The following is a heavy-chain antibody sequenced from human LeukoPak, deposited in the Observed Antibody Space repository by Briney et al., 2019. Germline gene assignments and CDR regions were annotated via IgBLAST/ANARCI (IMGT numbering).Heavy chain of an antibody. CDR3: ARDTTIYCSSTSCYGWFDP. CDR1: GFTFSSYS. Sequence: GGSLRLSCAASGFTFSSYSMNWVRQAPGKGLEWVSYISSSSSTIYYADSVKGRFTISRDNAKNSLYLQMNSLRAEDTAVYYCARDTTIYCSSTSCYGWFDPWGQGTLVTVSS. CDR2: ISSSSSTI. J-gene: IGHJ5*02. V-gene: IGHV3-48*04. D-gene: IGHD2-2*01.